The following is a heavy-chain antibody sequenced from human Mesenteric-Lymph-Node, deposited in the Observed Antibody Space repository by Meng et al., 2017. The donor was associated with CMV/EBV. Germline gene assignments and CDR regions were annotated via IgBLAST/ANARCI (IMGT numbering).Heavy chain of an antibody. CDR1: GFTFSSYS. CDR3: AKDIVVVGTDAFDT. CDR2: ISSSSSYI. J-gene: IGHJ3*02. D-gene: IGHD2-21*01. V-gene: IGHV3-21*01. Sequence: GESLKISCAASGFTFSSYSMNWVRQAPGKGLEWVSSISSSSSYIYYADSVKGRFTISRDNAKNSLYLQMNSLRAEDTAVYYCAKDIVVVGTDAFDTWGQGTMVTVSS.